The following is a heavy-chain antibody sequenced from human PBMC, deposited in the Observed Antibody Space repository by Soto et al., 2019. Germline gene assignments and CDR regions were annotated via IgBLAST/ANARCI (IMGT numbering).Heavy chain of an antibody. CDR3: SRDGQSQHPTQQRGGGDMVV. Sequence: QLQLQESGPGLVKPSQTLSLTCAVSGGSISNGGYYWSWIRQHPGKGLEWIGSIYFSGSTYYNPSRYSPINITVATPKFLSAPKVRSLAAAATSVYYCSRDGQSQHPTQQRGGGDMVVGGKGTRVSASS. CDR1: GGSISNGGYY. D-gene: IGHD6-25*01. CDR2: IYFSGST. V-gene: IGHV4-31*11. J-gene: IGHJ6*03.